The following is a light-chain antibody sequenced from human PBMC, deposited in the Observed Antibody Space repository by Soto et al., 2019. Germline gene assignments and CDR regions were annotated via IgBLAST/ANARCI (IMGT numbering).Light chain of an antibody. CDR3: QQYGSSWT. CDR2: AAS. CDR1: QSVSSNY. V-gene: IGKV3-20*01. Sequence: ETVMTQSPATLSVSRGERATLSCRASQSVSSNYLAWFQHTPGQAPRLLIYAASSRATGIPDRFSGSGSGTDFTLTISRLEPEDFAVYYCQQYGSSWTFGQGTKVDIK. J-gene: IGKJ1*01.